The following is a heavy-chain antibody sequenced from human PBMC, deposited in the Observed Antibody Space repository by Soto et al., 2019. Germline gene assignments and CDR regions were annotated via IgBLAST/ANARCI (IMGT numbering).Heavy chain of an antibody. D-gene: IGHD6-13*01. Sequence: NPGGSLRLSCAASGFTFRIFTMNWVRHAPGKGLEWVSTISSNSAYIYYTDALRGRFTISRDNAKNSLHLQMNSLRAEDTAVYYCTRDASRDSSARGWFDPWGPGTLVTVSS. CDR3: TRDASRDSSARGWFDP. J-gene: IGHJ5*02. CDR2: ISSNSAYI. CDR1: GFTFRIFT. V-gene: IGHV3-21*01.